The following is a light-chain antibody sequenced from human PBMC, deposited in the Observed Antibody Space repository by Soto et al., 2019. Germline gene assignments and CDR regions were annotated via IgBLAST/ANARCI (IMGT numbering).Light chain of an antibody. V-gene: IGKV3-15*01. Sequence: EIVMTQSPATLSVSPGERATLSCRASQSVSSNLAWYQQKPGQAPRLLIYGASTRATGIPARFSGRGSGTEFTLTISRLQSEDFAVYYCQQYNNSPITLGQGTRLEIK. CDR2: GAS. CDR3: QQYNNSPIT. J-gene: IGKJ5*01. CDR1: QSVSSN.